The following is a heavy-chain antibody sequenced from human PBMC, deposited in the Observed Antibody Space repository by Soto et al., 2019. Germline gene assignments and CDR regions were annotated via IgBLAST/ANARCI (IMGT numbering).Heavy chain of an antibody. V-gene: IGHV1-18*01. D-gene: IGHD3-10*01. CDR2: ISGYNGNT. J-gene: IGHJ3*02. CDR3: ARAWFGESFDI. Sequence: GASVKVSCKASGYTFTSYGINWVRQAPGQGLEWMGWISGYNGNTNYAQMIEGRVTMTTDTSTSTAYMELRSLISDDTAVYYCARAWFGESFDIWGQGTMVIVSS. CDR1: GYTFTSYG.